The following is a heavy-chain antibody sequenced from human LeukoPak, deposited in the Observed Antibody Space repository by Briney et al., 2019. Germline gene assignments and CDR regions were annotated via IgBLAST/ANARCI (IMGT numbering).Heavy chain of an antibody. J-gene: IGHJ5*02. V-gene: IGHV4-30-2*01. D-gene: IGHD6-13*01. CDR3: ARGAIAAAGNWFDP. CDR1: GGSISSGGYS. Sequence: SVTLSLTCAVSGGSISSGGYSWSWIRQPPGKGLEWIGYIYHSGSTYYNPSLKSRVTISVDRSKNQFSLKLSSVTAADTAVYYCARGAIAAAGNWFDPWGQGTLVTVSS. CDR2: IYHSGST.